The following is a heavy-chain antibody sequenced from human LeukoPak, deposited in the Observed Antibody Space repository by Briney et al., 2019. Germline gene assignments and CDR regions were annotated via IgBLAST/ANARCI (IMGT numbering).Heavy chain of an antibody. CDR3: ARDGVGDIVVVVAALFDY. J-gene: IGHJ4*02. D-gene: IGHD2-15*01. CDR1: GYTFTSYG. CDR2: ISAYNGNT. V-gene: IGHV1-18*01. Sequence: ASVKVSCKASGYTFTSYGISWVRQAPGQGLEWMGWISAYNGNTNYAQKLQGRVTMTTDTSTSTAYMELRSLRSDDTAVYYCARDGVGDIVVVVAALFDYWGQGTLVTVSS.